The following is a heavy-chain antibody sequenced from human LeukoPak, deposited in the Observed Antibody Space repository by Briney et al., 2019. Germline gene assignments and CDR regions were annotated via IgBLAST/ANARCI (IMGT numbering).Heavy chain of an antibody. CDR3: AKAIAVYCSGGSCYGDY. D-gene: IGHD2-15*01. Sequence: GGSLRLSCAASGFTFSSYAMSWVRQAPGKGLEWVSAISGSGGSTYYADSVKGRFTISRDNSKNTLYLRMNSLRAEDTAVYYCAKAIAVYCSGGSCYGDYWGQGTLVTVSS. V-gene: IGHV3-23*01. J-gene: IGHJ4*02. CDR1: GFTFSSYA. CDR2: ISGSGGST.